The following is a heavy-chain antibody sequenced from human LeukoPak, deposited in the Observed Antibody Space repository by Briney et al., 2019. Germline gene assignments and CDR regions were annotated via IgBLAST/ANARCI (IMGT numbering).Heavy chain of an antibody. D-gene: IGHD3-16*01. CDR2: IKQDGSEK. Sequence: GGSLRLSCAASGFTFRSYWMSWVRQAPGKGLEWVANIKQDGSEKYYVDSVKGRFTMSRDNAKNSLYLLMNSLRAEDTALYYCARSIPSIGAFGAAWLPRRGWYFDLWGRGTLVTVSS. CDR1: GFTFRSYW. V-gene: IGHV3-7*01. CDR3: ARSIPSIGAFGAAWLPRRGWYFDL. J-gene: IGHJ2*01.